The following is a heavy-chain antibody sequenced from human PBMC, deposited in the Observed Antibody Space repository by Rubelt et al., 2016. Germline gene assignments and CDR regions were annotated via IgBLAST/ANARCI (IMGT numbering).Heavy chain of an antibody. CDR3: ARASRAGTPSHNWFDP. Sequence: LHWVRQAPGQGLEWMGIINPSGGGTTYAQKFQGRVTMTRDTSTNTVYMELSSLRSEDTAVYYCARASRAGTPSHNWFDPWGQGTLVTVSS. CDR2: INPSGGGT. V-gene: IGHV1-46*01. J-gene: IGHJ5*02. D-gene: IGHD1-1*01.